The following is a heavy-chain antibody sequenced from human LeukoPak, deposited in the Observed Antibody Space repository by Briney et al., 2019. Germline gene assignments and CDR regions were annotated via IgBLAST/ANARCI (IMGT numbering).Heavy chain of an antibody. J-gene: IGHJ4*02. D-gene: IGHD1-26*01. CDR1: GFTFSSYG. CDR3: ARDPGYSRPSSYGYFDH. Sequence: GGSLRPSCAASGFTFSSYGMHWVRQAPGKGLEWVAVISYDGSNKYYADSVRGRFTVSRDNAKNSLYLQMNSLRDEDTAVYYCARDPGYSRPSSYGYFDHWGQGTLATVSS. V-gene: IGHV3-30*03. CDR2: ISYDGSNK.